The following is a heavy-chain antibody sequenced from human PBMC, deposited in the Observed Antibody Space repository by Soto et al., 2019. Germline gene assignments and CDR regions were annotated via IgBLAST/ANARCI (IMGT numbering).Heavy chain of an antibody. D-gene: IGHD1-7*01. J-gene: IGHJ4*02. CDR3: ARAGASDWNYISSSS. CDR1: GYTFTSSG. V-gene: IGHV1-18*04. CDR2: ISVKSGDT. Sequence: GASVKVSCKASGYTFTSSGVIWVRQAPGQGLEWMGWISVKSGDTNYAQKFQGRVTMTTDTSTSTAYMDLRSLTSDDTAVYYCARAGASDWNYISSSSWGQGTLVTVSS.